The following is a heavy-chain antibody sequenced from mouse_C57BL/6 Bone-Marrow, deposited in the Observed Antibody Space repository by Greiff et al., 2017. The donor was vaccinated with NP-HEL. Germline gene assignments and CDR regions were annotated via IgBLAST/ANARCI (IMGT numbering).Heavy chain of an antibody. CDR3: TRVYYLYYVGY. D-gene: IGHD2-1*01. J-gene: IGHJ2*01. CDR2: ISSGGDYI. V-gene: IGHV5-9-1*02. Sequence: EVQGVESGEGLVKPGGSLKLSCAASGFTFSSYAMSWVRQTPEKRLEWVAYISSGGDYIYYADTVKGRFTISRDNARNTLYLHMSSLKSEDTAMYYCTRVYYLYYVGYGGQGTTLTVSS. CDR1: GFTFSSYA.